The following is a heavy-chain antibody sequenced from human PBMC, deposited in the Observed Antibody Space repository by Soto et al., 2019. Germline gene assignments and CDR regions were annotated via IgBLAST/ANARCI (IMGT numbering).Heavy chain of an antibody. D-gene: IGHD1-7*01. V-gene: IGHV1-2*02. CDR1: GYTFTGYY. CDR3: ARDDGTTSGVDS. J-gene: IGHJ4*02. Sequence: ASVKVSCKASGYTFTGYYMHWLRQAPGEGLEWMGWINPNTGGTGYAQNFQGRVTMTRDTSISTAYMELNRLTSDDTALYYCARDDGTTSGVDSWGQGTPVTVSS. CDR2: INPNTGGT.